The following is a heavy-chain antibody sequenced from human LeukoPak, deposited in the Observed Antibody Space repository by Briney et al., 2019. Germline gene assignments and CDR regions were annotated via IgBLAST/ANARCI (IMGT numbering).Heavy chain of an antibody. CDR3: ARAGIGNALDY. Sequence: PGMSLRLSCAASGFTFSKYGMYWVRQAPGKGLEWVAIIWYDGSNKYFADSVMGRFTISKDNSKNTVYLQMNSLRIEDTAVYHCARAGIGNALDYWGQGTQVTVSS. J-gene: IGHJ4*02. D-gene: IGHD2-2*01. V-gene: IGHV3-33*07. CDR1: GFTFSKYG. CDR2: IWYDGSNK.